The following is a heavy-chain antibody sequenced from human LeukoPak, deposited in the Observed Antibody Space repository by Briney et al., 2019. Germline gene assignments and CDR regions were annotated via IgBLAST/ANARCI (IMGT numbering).Heavy chain of an antibody. D-gene: IGHD2-2*01. CDR2: IHPNSGGT. J-gene: IGHJ5*02. V-gene: IGHV1-2*02. Sequence: ASVKVSCKASGYTFTGYYMHWVRQAPGQGLEWMGWIHPNSGGTNYAQKFQGRVTMTRDTSISTAYMELSRLRSDDTAVYYCARGNVVVPAATYDNWFDPWGQGTLVTVSS. CDR3: ARGNVVVPAATYDNWFDP. CDR1: GYTFTGYY.